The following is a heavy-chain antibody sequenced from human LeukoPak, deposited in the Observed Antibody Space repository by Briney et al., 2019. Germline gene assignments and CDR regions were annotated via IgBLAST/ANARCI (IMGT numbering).Heavy chain of an antibody. V-gene: IGHV1-2*02. J-gene: IGHJ4*02. CDR2: SNRNSGGT. CDR3: ARDSGYSSGWYINRPHWFDY. CDR1: GYTVTGYY. D-gene: IGHD6-19*01. Sequence: PSVTVSCKASGYTVTGYYMLWVRQARGQRLEWMGWSNRNSGGTNDALKFQGRVTMTRDTSISTAYMELSRLRSDDTAVYYCARDSGYSSGWYINRPHWFDYWGQGTLVTVSS.